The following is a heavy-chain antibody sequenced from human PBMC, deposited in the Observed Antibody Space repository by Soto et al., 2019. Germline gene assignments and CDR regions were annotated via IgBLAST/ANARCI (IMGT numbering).Heavy chain of an antibody. D-gene: IGHD7-27*01. Sequence: QTLSLTCAISGDSVSSNSATWNWIRQSPSRGLEWLGRTYFRSKWYSDYEVSVRSRITINPDTSKNQFSLQLNSVTPEDTAVYYCARELGRAFDIWGQGTMVTVSS. CDR2: TYFRSKWYS. CDR3: ARELGRAFDI. J-gene: IGHJ3*02. CDR1: GDSVSSNSAT. V-gene: IGHV6-1*01.